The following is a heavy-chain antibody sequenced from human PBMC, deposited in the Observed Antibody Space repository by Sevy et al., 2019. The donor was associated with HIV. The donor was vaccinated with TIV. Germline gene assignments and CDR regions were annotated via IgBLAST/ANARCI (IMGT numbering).Heavy chain of an antibody. CDR2: INWKTDNV. Sequence: GGSLRLSCVASGFTFDDYAMSWVRQAPGKGLEWVSAINWKTDNVGYADSVKGRFTISRDNAKRSLYLQMNSLRPEDTALYHCARNTYYLDSTGFGAFDIWGQGIMVTV. V-gene: IGHV3-20*01. D-gene: IGHD3-22*01. CDR3: ARNTYYLDSTGFGAFDI. CDR1: GFTFDDYA. J-gene: IGHJ3*02.